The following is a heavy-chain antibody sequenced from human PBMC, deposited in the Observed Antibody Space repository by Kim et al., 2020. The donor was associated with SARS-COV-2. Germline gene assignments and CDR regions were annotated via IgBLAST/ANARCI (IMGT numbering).Heavy chain of an antibody. D-gene: IGHD2-2*01. Sequence: PSLKSRGARSVDTSKNQFSLKLSSVTAADTAVYYCARVSGASKDLSFDYWGQGTLVTVSS. CDR3: ARVSGASKDLSFDY. V-gene: IGHV4-59*01. J-gene: IGHJ4*02.